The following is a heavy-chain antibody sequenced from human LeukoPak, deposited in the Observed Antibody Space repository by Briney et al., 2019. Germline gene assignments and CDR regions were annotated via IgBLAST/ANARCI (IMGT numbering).Heavy chain of an antibody. V-gene: IGHV1-24*01. CDR1: GYTLTELS. J-gene: IGHJ4*02. CDR2: FDPEDGET. Sequence: ASVKVSFKVSGYTLTELSMHWVRQAPGKGLEWMGGFDPEDGETIYAQKFQGRVTMTEDTSTDTAYMELSSLRSEDTAVYYCATRYRSGWYYFDYWGQGTLVTVSS. CDR3: ATRYRSGWYYFDY. D-gene: IGHD6-19*01.